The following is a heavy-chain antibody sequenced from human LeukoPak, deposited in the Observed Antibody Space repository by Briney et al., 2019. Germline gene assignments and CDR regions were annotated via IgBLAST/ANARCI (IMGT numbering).Heavy chain of an antibody. D-gene: IGHD6-13*01. Sequence: GGSLRLSCAASGFTFSSFAMSWVRGAPGKGLEWISAIGSRGDNAFYADSVQGRFTISRDNSKNILYLQMESLRAEDTAIYFCAKDLRGTNWYPFDYWGQGTLVTVSS. CDR2: IGSRGDNA. CDR3: AKDLRGTNWYPFDY. V-gene: IGHV3-23*01. CDR1: GFTFSSFA. J-gene: IGHJ4*02.